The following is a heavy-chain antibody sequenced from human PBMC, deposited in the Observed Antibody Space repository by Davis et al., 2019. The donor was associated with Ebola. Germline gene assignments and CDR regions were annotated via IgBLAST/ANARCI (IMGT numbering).Heavy chain of an antibody. CDR1: GFTFSLYS. D-gene: IGHD3-16*01. CDR2: ISSNGGTT. Sequence: GESLKISCAASGFTFSLYSMNWVRQAPGKGLDWVSRISSNGGTTYYADSVRGRFTISRDNSRNTLYLQMNSLRAEDTAVYYCAGAWDWGQGTLVTVSS. V-gene: IGHV3-23*01. CDR3: AGAWD. J-gene: IGHJ4*02.